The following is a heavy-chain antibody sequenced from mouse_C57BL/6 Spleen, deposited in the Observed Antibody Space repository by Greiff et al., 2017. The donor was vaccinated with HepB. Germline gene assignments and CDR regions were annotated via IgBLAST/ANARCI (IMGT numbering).Heavy chain of an antibody. D-gene: IGHD1-1*01. CDR1: GFTFRSYG. CDR3: ARHRTTVVARGDYAMDY. V-gene: IGHV5-6*01. J-gene: IGHJ4*01. CDR2: ISSGGSYT. Sequence: EVQLQESGGDLVKPGGSLKLSCAASGFTFRSYGMSWVRQTPDKRLEWVATISSGGSYTYYPDSVKGRFTISRDNAKNTLYLQRSSLKSEDTAMYYCARHRTTVVARGDYAMDYWGQGTSVTVSS.